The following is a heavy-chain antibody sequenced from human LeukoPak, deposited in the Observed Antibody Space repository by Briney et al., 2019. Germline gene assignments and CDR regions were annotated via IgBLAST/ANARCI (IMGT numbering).Heavy chain of an antibody. V-gene: IGHV6-1*01. CDR2: TCYSSEWYN. CDR3: ARGAVAVRNAFDI. J-gene: IGHJ3*02. D-gene: IGHD6-19*01. CDR1: GDSVSSNSAA. Sequence: SQTLSLTCAISGDSVSSNSAAWNWIRQSPSRGLEWLGRTCYSSEWYNDYAVSVKSRITINPDTSKNQFTLQLNSVTPEDTAVYYCARGAVAVRNAFDIWGQGTRVTVSS.